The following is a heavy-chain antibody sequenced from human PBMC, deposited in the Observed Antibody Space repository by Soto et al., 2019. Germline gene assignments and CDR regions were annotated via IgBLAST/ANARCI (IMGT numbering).Heavy chain of an antibody. CDR1: GYSVSTNTAT. V-gene: IGHV6-1*01. J-gene: IGHJ5*01. CDR2: TYYRSKWYN. CDR3: VRLIGNSLLDS. D-gene: IGHD2-8*01. Sequence: SQTPSLTCDISGYSVSTNTATWNWIRQSPSRGLEWLGRTYYRSKWYNDYAVSVKSRITISTDISNNQVPLHLNSVIPDDMAVFYCVRLIGNSLLDSWSKGTLVTVSS.